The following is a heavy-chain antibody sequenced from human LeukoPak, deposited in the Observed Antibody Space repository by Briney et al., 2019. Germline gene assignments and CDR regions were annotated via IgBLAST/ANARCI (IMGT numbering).Heavy chain of an antibody. J-gene: IGHJ3*02. CDR2: IDYSDAYT. Sequence: GESLKISCKGSGYSFTSYWITWVRQMPGKGLEWMGKIDYSDAYTNYSPSLQGHGTISADKSISTAYLQWSRLKASDTAMYYCARIPLDSSGYYYAGDGFDIWGQGTMVTASA. CDR1: GYSFTSYW. CDR3: ARIPLDSSGYYYAGDGFDI. V-gene: IGHV5-10-1*01. D-gene: IGHD3-22*01.